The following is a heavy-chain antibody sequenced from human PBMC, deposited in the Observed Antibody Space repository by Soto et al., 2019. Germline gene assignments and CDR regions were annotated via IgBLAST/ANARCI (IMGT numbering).Heavy chain of an antibody. CDR1: GFTFSTFS. D-gene: IGHD6-19*01. V-gene: IGHV3-48*02. Sequence: EVQLVESGGGSVQPGGSLRLSCAASGFTFSTFSMNWVRQAPGRGLEWISYISGGGGPIFYADSVKGRFTISRDNAKNSLYLQMDSLTDEDTAVYYCARDLGWAFDSWGQGTLVTVSS. J-gene: IGHJ4*02. CDR3: ARDLGWAFDS. CDR2: ISGGGGPI.